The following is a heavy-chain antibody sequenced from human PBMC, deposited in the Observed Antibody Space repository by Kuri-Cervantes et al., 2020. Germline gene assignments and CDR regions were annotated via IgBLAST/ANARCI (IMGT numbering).Heavy chain of an antibody. CDR2: ISYDGSNK. CDR1: GFTFSSYA. Sequence: GGSLRLSCAASGFTFSSYAMHWVRQAPGKGLEWVAVISYDGSNKYYADSVRGRFTISRDNSKNTLYLQMNSLRAEDTAVYYCARDASGYGENYYHYGMDVWGQGTTVTVSS. J-gene: IGHJ6*02. V-gene: IGHV3-30-3*01. D-gene: IGHD5-12*01. CDR3: ARDASGYGENYYHYGMDV.